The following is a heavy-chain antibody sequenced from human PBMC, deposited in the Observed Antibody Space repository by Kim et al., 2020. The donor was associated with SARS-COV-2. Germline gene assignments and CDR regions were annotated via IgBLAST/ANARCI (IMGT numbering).Heavy chain of an antibody. D-gene: IGHD3-22*01. CDR2: ISSSSSYI. CDR3: ASFSPYYYDSSGPFER. Sequence: GGSLRLSCAASGFTFSSYSMNWVRQAPGKGLEWVSSISSSSSYIYYADSVKGRFTISRDNAKNSLYLQMNSLRAEDTAVYYCASFSPYYYDSSGPFERWGQGTLVTGSS. CDR1: GFTFSSYS. V-gene: IGHV3-21*01. J-gene: IGHJ1*01.